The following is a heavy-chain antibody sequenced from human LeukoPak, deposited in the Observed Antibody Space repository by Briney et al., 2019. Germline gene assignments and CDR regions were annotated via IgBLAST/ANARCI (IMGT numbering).Heavy chain of an antibody. J-gene: IGHJ1*01. CDR3: ARTYYYGSGSYSFQH. CDR1: GYRFTSYW. V-gene: IGHV5-10-1*01. D-gene: IGHD3-10*01. Sequence: GESLRISCKGSGYRFTSYWISWVRQMPGKGLEWMGRIDPSDSHTKYSPSFQGHVTISADKSISTAYLQWSSMKASDTAMYYCARTYYYGSGSYSFQHWGQGTLVTVSS. CDR2: IDPSDSHT.